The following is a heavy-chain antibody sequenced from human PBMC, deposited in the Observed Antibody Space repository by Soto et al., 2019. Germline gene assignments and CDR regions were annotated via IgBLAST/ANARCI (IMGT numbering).Heavy chain of an antibody. CDR3: ARDQGVKQWPVGGYFQH. CDR1: GGSISSYY. J-gene: IGHJ1*01. D-gene: IGHD6-19*01. Sequence: PSETLSLTCTVSGGSISSYYWSWIRQPPGKGLEWIGYIYYSGSTNYNPSLKSRVTISVDTSKNQFSLKLSSVTAADTAVYYCARDQGVKQWPVGGYFQHWGQGTLVTVSS. CDR2: IYYSGST. V-gene: IGHV4-59*01.